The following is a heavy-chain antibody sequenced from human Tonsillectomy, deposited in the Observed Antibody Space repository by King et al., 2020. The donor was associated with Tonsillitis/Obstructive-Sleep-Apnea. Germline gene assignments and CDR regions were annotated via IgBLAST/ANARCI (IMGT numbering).Heavy chain of an antibody. CDR2: ISGSGGST. Sequence: VQLVESGGGLVQPGGSLRLSCAASGFTFSNYAMSWVRQAPGKGLEWVSTISGSGGSTYYADSVKGRFTISRDNSKNTLYLQMNSLRAEDTAVYYCAKSVSITMVVAVTSASDYWGQGTLVTVSS. CDR1: GFTFSNYA. V-gene: IGHV3-23*04. J-gene: IGHJ4*02. D-gene: IGHD3-22*01. CDR3: AKSVSITMVVAVTSASDY.